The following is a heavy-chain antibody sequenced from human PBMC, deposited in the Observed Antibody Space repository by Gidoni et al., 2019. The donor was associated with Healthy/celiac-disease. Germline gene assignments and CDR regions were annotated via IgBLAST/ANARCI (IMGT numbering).Heavy chain of an antibody. Sequence: EVQLLESGGGLVQPGGSLRLSCAASGFTFSSYAMSWVRQAPGKGLEWVSAISGSGGSTYYADSVKGRFTISRDNSKNTLYLQMNSLRAEDTAVYYCAKDTYYYDSSGYWWFDPWGQGTLVTVSS. D-gene: IGHD3-22*01. V-gene: IGHV3-23*01. J-gene: IGHJ5*02. CDR2: ISGSGGST. CDR1: GFTFSSYA. CDR3: AKDTYYYDSSGYWWFDP.